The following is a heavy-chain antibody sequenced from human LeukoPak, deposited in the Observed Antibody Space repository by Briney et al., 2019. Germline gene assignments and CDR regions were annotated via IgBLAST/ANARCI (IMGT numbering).Heavy chain of an antibody. J-gene: IGHJ3*02. CDR1: GASISSYC. CDR2: IYYSGST. Sequence: SETLSLTCTVSGASISSYCWSWIRQPPGKGLEWIGYIYYSGSTNYNPSLKGRVTLSVVTSKNQFSLKLSFVTAADTAVYYCARGANWNLGAFDIWGQGTMVTVSS. V-gene: IGHV4-59*01. CDR3: ARGANWNLGAFDI. D-gene: IGHD1-7*01.